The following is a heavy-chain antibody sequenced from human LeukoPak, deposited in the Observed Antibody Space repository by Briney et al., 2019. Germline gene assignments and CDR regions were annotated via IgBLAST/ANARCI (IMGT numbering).Heavy chain of an antibody. CDR1: GFTFDDYA. Sequence: PGGSLRLSCAASGFTFDDYAMHWVRQAPGKGLEWISLISGDGGSTYYADSVKGRFTISRDNAKNSLYLQMNSLRAEDTAVYYCARGYCSSTSCSLVDYWGQGTLVTVSS. CDR2: ISGDGGST. CDR3: ARGYCSSTSCSLVDY. J-gene: IGHJ4*02. D-gene: IGHD2-2*01. V-gene: IGHV3-43*02.